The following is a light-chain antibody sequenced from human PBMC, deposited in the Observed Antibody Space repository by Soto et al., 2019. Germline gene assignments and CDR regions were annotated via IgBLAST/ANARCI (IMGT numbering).Light chain of an antibody. CDR1: SSDVGGYNL. CDR2: EDN. CDR3: AAWDDSLYGWV. V-gene: IGLV2-23*01. Sequence: QSALTQPASVSGSPGQSITISCTGSSSDVGGYNLVSWYQQHPGKVPKLIIYEDNQRPSGVSNRFSGSKSGNTASLTISGLQAEDEADYYCAAWDDSLYGWVFGGGTQLTVL. J-gene: IGLJ3*02.